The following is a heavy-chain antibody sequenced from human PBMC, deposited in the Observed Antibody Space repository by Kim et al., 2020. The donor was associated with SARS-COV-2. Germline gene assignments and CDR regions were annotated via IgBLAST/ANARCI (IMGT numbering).Heavy chain of an antibody. CDR1: GFTFDDYA. J-gene: IGHJ6*02. Sequence: GGSLRLSCAASGFTFDDYAMHWVRQAPGKGLEWVSGISWNSGSIGYADSVKGRFTISRDNAKNSLYLQMNSLRAEDTALYYCAKGDFWEGDYYGMDVWGQWTTVTVSS. D-gene: IGHD3-3*01. CDR2: ISWNSGSI. V-gene: IGHV3-9*01. CDR3: AKGDFWEGDYYGMDV.